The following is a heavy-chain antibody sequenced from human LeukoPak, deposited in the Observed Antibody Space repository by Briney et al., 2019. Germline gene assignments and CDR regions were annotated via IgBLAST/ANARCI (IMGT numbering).Heavy chain of an antibody. D-gene: IGHD3-10*01. Sequence: PGGSLRLSCAASGFTFSSYGMHWVRQAPGKGLEWVAVISYDGSNKYYADSVKGRFTISRDNSKNTLYLQMNSLRAEDTAVYYCAKDQVTMVRGFYYYGMDVWGQGTTVTVSS. CDR2: ISYDGSNK. CDR3: AKDQVTMVRGFYYYGMDV. J-gene: IGHJ6*02. V-gene: IGHV3-30*18. CDR1: GFTFSSYG.